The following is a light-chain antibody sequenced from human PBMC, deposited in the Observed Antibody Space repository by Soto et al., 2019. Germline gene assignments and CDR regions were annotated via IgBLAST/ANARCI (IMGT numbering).Light chain of an antibody. CDR1: SSDVGGYNY. J-gene: IGLJ1*01. V-gene: IGLV2-14*01. Sequence: QSALTQPDSVSGSPGQSITISCTGTSSDVGGYNYVSWYQQHPCKAPKLMIYEVINRPSGVSNRCSGSKSVNTASLTISGLQAEDEADYYCSSYTSSSRVFGTGTKVTV. CDR3: SSYTSSSRV. CDR2: EVI.